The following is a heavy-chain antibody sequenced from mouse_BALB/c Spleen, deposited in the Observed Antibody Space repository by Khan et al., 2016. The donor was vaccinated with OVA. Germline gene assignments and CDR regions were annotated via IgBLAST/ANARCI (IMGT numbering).Heavy chain of an antibody. J-gene: IGHJ4*01. D-gene: IGHD1-1*01. CDR2: ISYGGST. CDR3: ARKNYYGYAMDY. V-gene: IGHV3-2*02. CDR1: GYSITSDYA. Sequence: VQLKESGPGLVKPSQSLSLTCTVTGYSITSDYAWDWIRQFPGNKLEWMSYISYGGSTSYNPSFKSRISITRDTSKNQFFLQLNSVTTEDTATYYCARKNYYGYAMDYWGQGTSVTVSS.